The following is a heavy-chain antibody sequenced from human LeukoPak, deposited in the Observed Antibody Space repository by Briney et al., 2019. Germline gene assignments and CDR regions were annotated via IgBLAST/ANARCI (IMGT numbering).Heavy chain of an antibody. J-gene: IGHJ4*02. CDR2: IIPIFGTA. CDR3: AALEGLRPGYFDY. Sequence: SVKVSCKASGGTFISYAISWVRQAPGQGLEWMGGIIPIFGTANYAQKFQGRVTITTDESTSTAYMELSSLRSEDTAVYYCAALEGLRPGYFDYWGQGTLVTVSS. CDR1: GGTFISYA. V-gene: IGHV1-69*05. D-gene: IGHD5-12*01.